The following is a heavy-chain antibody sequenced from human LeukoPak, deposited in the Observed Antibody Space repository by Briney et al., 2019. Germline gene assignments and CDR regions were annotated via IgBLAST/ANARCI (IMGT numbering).Heavy chain of an antibody. CDR1: GLILSSYA. Sequence: PGGCLRLACSASGLILSSYAMESGRQAPGKGLGYVSAISSNGDSTTYAASVKGRYPISRDNSKNTLYLQVSRLRDEDTAVYYCARLGVSWGGFDIWGQGTMVTVSS. V-gene: IGHV3-64D*06. J-gene: IGHJ3*02. CDR2: ISSNGDST. D-gene: IGHD7-27*01. CDR3: ARLGVSWGGFDI.